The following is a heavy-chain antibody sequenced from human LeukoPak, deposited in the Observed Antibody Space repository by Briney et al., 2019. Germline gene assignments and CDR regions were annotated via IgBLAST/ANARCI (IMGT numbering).Heavy chain of an antibody. J-gene: IGHJ4*02. Sequence: SETLSLTCTVSGGSISSYYWSWIRQPPGKGLEWIGYIYYSGSTNYNPSLKSRVTISVDTSKNQFSLKLSSVTAADTAVYYCARVGFTMVRGAPTKYYFDYWGQGTLVTVSS. CDR1: GGSISSYY. CDR3: ARVGFTMVRGAPTKYYFDY. D-gene: IGHD3-10*01. V-gene: IGHV4-59*01. CDR2: IYYSGST.